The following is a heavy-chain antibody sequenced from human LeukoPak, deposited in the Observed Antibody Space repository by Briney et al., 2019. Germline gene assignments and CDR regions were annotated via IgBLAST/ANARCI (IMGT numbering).Heavy chain of an antibody. D-gene: IGHD1-20*01. J-gene: IGHJ4*02. CDR2: INPSGGST. CDR3: ARGGITGTYFDY. V-gene: IGHV1-46*01. Sequence: ASVTVSCKASGYTFTSYYMHWVRQAPGQGLEWMGIINPSGGSTSYAQKFQGRVTMTRDMSTSTVYMELSSLRSEDTAVYYCARGGITGTYFDYWGQGTLVTVSS. CDR1: GYTFTSYY.